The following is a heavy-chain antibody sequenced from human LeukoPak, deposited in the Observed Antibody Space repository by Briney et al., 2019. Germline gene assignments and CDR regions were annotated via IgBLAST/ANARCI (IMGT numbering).Heavy chain of an antibody. CDR3: ARENGYDY. CDR1: GFTFSSYS. J-gene: IGHJ4*02. V-gene: IGHV3-21*01. CDR2: ISSSSSYT. D-gene: IGHD5-24*01. Sequence: GGSLRLSCAASGFTFSSYSMNWVRQAPGKGLEWVSSISSSSSYTYYADSVKGRFTISRDNAKNSLYLQMNSLRAEDTAVYYCARENGYDYWGQGTLVTVSS.